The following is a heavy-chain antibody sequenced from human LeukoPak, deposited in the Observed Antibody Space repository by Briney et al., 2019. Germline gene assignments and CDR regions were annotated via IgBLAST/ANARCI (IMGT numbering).Heavy chain of an antibody. CDR1: GYTFTSYG. J-gene: IGHJ4*02. CDR2: INPNSGGT. Sequence: ASVKVSCKASGYTFTSYGISWVRQAPGQGLEWMGWINPNSGGTNYAQKFQGRVTMTRDTSISTAYMELSRLRSDDTAVYYCARGDYDFWSAYPYWGQGTLVTVSS. D-gene: IGHD3-3*01. V-gene: IGHV1-2*02. CDR3: ARGDYDFWSAYPY.